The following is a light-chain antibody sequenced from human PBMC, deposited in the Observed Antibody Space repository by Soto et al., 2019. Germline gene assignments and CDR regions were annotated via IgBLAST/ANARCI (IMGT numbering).Light chain of an antibody. CDR2: LNNDGSH. CDR1: SGPSTYS. V-gene: IGLV4-69*01. J-gene: IGLJ2*01. CDR3: QTWGTGIRV. Sequence: QPVLTQSPSASASLGASVKLTCTLSSGPSTYSIAWHQQQPEKGPRYLMELNNDGSHSKGDGIPDRFSGSSSGAERYLTISSLQSEDEADYYCQTWGTGIRVFGGGTKLTVL.